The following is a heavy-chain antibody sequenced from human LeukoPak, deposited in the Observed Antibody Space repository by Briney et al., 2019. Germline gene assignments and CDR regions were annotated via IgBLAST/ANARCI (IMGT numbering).Heavy chain of an antibody. Sequence: PGESLKISCKGSGYSFTNYWIGWVRQMPGKGLEWMWIIYPGDSGTRYSPSFQGQVTISADKSISTAYLQWSSLKASDTAMYYCARISSSSLLDYYYYGMDVWGQGTTVTVSS. V-gene: IGHV5-51*01. CDR3: ARISSSSLLDYYYYGMDV. CDR1: GYSFTNYW. J-gene: IGHJ6*02. CDR2: IYPGDSGT. D-gene: IGHD6-6*01.